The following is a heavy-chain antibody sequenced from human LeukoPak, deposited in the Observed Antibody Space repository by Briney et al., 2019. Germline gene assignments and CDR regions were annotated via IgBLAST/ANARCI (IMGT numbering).Heavy chain of an antibody. CDR2: IKYDGSDK. J-gene: IGHJ4*02. CDR1: EFTFSSYW. D-gene: IGHD6-19*01. Sequence: PGGSLRLSCAASEFTFSSYWMSWVRQAPGKGLEWVATIKYDGSDKYYVDSVRGRFTISRDNAKNSLYLQMNSLSGEDTAVYFCARPSFSSGSYFDHWGQGTLVTVSS. CDR3: ARPSFSSGSYFDH. V-gene: IGHV3-7*01.